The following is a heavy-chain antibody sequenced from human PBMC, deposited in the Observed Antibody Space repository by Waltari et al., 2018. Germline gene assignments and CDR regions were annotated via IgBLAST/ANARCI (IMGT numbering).Heavy chain of an antibody. CDR2: IYYSGST. J-gene: IGHJ6*02. D-gene: IGHD3-3*01. CDR3: ASSYDFWSGYGYYYYYYGMDV. CDR1: GGSVRSGSYY. V-gene: IGHV4-61*01. Sequence: QVQLQESGPGLVKPSETLSLTCTVSGGSVRSGSYYWSWIRQPPGKGLGWIGYIYYSGSTNYNPSLKSRVTISVDTSKNQFSLKLSSVTAADTAVYYCASSYDFWSGYGYYYYYYGMDVWGQGTTVTVSS.